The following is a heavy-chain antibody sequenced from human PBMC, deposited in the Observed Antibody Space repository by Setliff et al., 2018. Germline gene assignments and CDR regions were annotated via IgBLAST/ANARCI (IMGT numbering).Heavy chain of an antibody. Sequence: GSLRLSCAASGFTFSSYSMNWVRQAPGKGLEWVSYISSSSSTIYYADSVKGRFTISRDNAKNSLYLQLISLRAEDTAVYYCARDAGGTISIAVFDYWGQGTLVTVSS. V-gene: IGHV3-48*01. CDR3: ARDAGGTISIAVFDY. J-gene: IGHJ4*02. CDR1: GFTFSSYS. D-gene: IGHD6-19*01. CDR2: ISSSSSTI.